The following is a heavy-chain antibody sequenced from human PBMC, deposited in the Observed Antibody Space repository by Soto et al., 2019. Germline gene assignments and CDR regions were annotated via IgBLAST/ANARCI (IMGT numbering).Heavy chain of an antibody. V-gene: IGHV3-48*01. CDR2: ISSSSSTI. J-gene: IGHJ3*02. CDR1: GFTFSSQW. Sequence: GGSLRLSCAASGFTFSSQWMHWVRQAPGKGLVWVSYISSSSSTIYYADSVKGRFTISRDNAKNSLYLQLNSLRAEDTAVYYWAREGGGKQQPDDAFDIWGQGTMVTVSS. CDR3: AREGGGKQQPDDAFDI. D-gene: IGHD6-13*01.